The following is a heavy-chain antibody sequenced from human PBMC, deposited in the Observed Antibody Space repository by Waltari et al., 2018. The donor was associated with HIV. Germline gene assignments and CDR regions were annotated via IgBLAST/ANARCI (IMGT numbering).Heavy chain of an antibody. V-gene: IGHV3-53*01. CDR3: ARMKRSYGSGQARYFYFGMDV. CDR2: LYNEGRT. J-gene: IGHJ6*02. D-gene: IGHD3-10*01. CDR1: GSSVRDNY. Sequence: EVQLVESGGDLGQPGGALRLACAGSGSSVRDNYRVWVRLAPGKGLQWVSVLYNEGRTQYIDSVKGRLTIFRDNSKNALYLQMNSLRVDDTAVYYCARMKRSYGSGQARYFYFGMDVWGQGTTVIVSS.